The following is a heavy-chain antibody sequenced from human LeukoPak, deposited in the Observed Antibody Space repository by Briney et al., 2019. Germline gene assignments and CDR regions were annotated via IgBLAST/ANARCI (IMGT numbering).Heavy chain of an antibody. Sequence: PSETLSLTCTVSGGSISSSSYYWGWIRQPPGKGLEWIGSIYYSGSTYYNPSLKSRVTISVDTSKNQFSLTLSSVTAADTAVYYCARRDYYGQVDYWGQGTLVTVSS. V-gene: IGHV4-39*01. D-gene: IGHD3-10*01. CDR3: ARRDYYGQVDY. CDR2: IYYSGST. CDR1: GGSISSSSYY. J-gene: IGHJ4*02.